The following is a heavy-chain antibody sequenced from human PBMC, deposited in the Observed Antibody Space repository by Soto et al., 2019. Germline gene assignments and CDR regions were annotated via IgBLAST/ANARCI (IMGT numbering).Heavy chain of an antibody. J-gene: IGHJ4*01. CDR1: GFTFSEFG. D-gene: IGHD3-22*01. Sequence: VQLVESGGGVVLPGRSVRLSCEVSGFTFSEFGLDWVRQAPGKGLEWVAIISHDGSKRFYADSVKGRFTISRDNSKNTLYLQMSSLRPEDTALYYCAKTATYVDGYDNTGYSSEDYWGHGTLVTVSS. V-gene: IGHV3-30*18. CDR3: AKTATYVDGYDNTGYSSEDY. CDR2: ISHDGSKR.